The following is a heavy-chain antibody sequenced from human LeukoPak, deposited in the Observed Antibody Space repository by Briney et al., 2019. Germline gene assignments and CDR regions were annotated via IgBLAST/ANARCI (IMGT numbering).Heavy chain of an antibody. CDR3: ARSGTWYFDF. CDR2: IRGSGGNT. CDR1: GFTFSSYA. J-gene: IGHJ4*02. D-gene: IGHD1-14*01. V-gene: IGHV3-23*01. Sequence: PGGSLRLSCAASGFTFSSYAMSWVRQAPGKGLEWVSAIRGSGGNTYYPDSVKGRFTISRDNSNNTLYLQMNSLRAEDTAIYYCARSGTWYFDFWGQGTLVTVSS.